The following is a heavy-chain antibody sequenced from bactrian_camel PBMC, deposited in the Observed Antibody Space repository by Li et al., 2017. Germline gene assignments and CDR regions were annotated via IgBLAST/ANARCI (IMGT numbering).Heavy chain of an antibody. CDR2: IAPGGGI. J-gene: IGHJ4*01. Sequence: HVQLVESGGGSVQAGGSLTLSCAASGNTATYYCMAWFRQAPGNEREGVASIAPGGGISYAPSVRGRFTISSDAAKNSVYLQMNSLEPGDTAIYYCAARAALGCGIWAQPKQYSYWGQGTQVTVS. D-gene: IGHD3*01. CDR3: AARAALGCGIWAQPKQYSY. CDR1: GNTATYYC. V-gene: IGHV3S53*01.